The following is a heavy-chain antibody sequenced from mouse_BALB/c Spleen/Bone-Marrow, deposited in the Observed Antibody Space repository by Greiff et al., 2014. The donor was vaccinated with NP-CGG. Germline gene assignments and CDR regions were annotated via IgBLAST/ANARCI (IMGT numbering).Heavy chain of an antibody. CDR1: GFTFNTYA. Sequence: DVMLVESGGGLVQPKGSLKLSCAASGFTFNTYAMNWVRQAPGKGLEWVARIRSKSKNYATYYADSVKDRFTISRDDSQNMLYLQMNKVKTEDTAMYYCVRHGFWGMDDWGQGTSVTVSS. D-gene: IGHD4-1*01. CDR3: VRHGFWGMDD. CDR2: IRSKSKNYAT. J-gene: IGHJ4*01. V-gene: IGHV10-1*02.